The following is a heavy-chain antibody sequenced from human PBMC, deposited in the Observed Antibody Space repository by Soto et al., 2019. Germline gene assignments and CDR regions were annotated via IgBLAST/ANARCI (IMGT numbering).Heavy chain of an antibody. V-gene: IGHV4-30-4*01. J-gene: IGHJ4*02. CDR2: IYDSGST. CDR1: GGSISSGDYY. D-gene: IGHD4-17*01. CDR3: ARDASYGETDY. Sequence: QVQLQESGPGLVKPSQTLSLTCTVSGGSISSGDYYWSWIRQPPGKGLERIGYIYDSGSTYYNPSLKSRVTISVDTSNRQFSLKLLSVTAADTAVYYCARDASYGETDYWGQETLVTVSS.